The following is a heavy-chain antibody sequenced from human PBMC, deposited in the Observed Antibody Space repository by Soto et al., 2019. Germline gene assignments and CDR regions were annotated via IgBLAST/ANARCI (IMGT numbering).Heavy chain of an antibody. Sequence: PSETLSLTCTVSSGPDRSHNWGWIRQPPGRGLEWIGYVYYTGDTAYNPSLRGRVTISADTSTNDISLTLNSVTAADMAVYYCARHSVTYYDFDYWGQGTLVTVSS. J-gene: IGHJ4*02. CDR1: SGPDRSHN. D-gene: IGHD1-26*01. CDR2: VYYTGDT. V-gene: IGHV4-59*08. CDR3: ARHSVTYYDFDY.